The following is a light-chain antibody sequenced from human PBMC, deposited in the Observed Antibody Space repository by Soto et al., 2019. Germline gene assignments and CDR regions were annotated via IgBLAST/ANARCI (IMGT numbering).Light chain of an antibody. CDR2: EVT. J-gene: IGLJ3*02. CDR1: SSGVGGYNY. Sequence: QSALTQPPSASGSPGQSVTISCTGTSSGVGGYNYVSWYQQYPGRAPKLMIYEVTKRPSGVPDRFSGSKSGNTASLTVSGLQAEYEAEYCCSSYAASNNFYFVFGGGTKLTVL. CDR3: SSYAASNNFYFV. V-gene: IGLV2-8*01.